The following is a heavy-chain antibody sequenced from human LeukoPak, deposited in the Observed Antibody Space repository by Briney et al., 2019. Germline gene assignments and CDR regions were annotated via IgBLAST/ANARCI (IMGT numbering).Heavy chain of an antibody. J-gene: IGHJ4*02. CDR2: ISAYNGNT. CDR1: GYTFTSYG. CDR3: ARVELLMVYALSGY. Sequence: ASVKVSCKASGYTFTSYGISWVRQAPGQGLEWMGWISAYNGNTKYAQKLQGRVTMTTDTSTSTAYMELRSLRSDDTAVYYCARVELLMVYALSGYWGQGTLVTVSS. D-gene: IGHD2-8*01. V-gene: IGHV1-18*01.